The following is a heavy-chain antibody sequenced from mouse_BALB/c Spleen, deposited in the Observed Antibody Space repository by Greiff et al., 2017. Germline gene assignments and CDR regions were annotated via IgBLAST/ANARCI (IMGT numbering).Heavy chain of an antibody. CDR1: GYSITSGYY. J-gene: IGHJ2*01. CDR2: ISYDGSN. D-gene: IGHD4-1*01. Sequence: EVHLVESGPGLVKPSQSLSLTCSVTGYSITSGYYWNWIRQFPGNKLEWMGYISYDGSNNYNPSLKNRISITRDTSKNQFFLKLNSVTTEDTATYYCAREGNWDVDYWGQGTTLTVSS. V-gene: IGHV3-6*02. CDR3: AREGNWDVDY.